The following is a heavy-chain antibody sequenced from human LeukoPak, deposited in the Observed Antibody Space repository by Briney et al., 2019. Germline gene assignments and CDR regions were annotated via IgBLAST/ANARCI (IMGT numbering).Heavy chain of an antibody. CDR2: IYYSGST. V-gene: IGHV4-59*01. Sequence: SETLSLTCTVSGGSISSYYWSWIRQPPGKGLEWIGYIYYSGSTNYNPSPKSRVNISVNTSKNQFSLKLSSVTAADTAVYYCARGRGYSYGYHFDYWGQGTLVTVSS. CDR1: GGSISSYY. CDR3: ARGRGYSYGYHFDY. J-gene: IGHJ4*02. D-gene: IGHD5-18*01.